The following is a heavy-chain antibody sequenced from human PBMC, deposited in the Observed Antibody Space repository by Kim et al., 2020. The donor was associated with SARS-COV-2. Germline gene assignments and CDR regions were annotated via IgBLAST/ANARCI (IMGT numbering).Heavy chain of an antibody. V-gene: IGHV4-31*03. CDR2: IYNTGSV. CDR3: ARGRFPVLRGGDV. D-gene: IGHD3-10*01. CDR1: DDSISSGGYY. J-gene: IGHJ6*02. Sequence: SETLSLTCTVSDDSISSGGYYWNWIRQHPGKDLEWIGYIYNTGSVYYNPSLQSRASISLDKSQNRFSLRLISMTAADTAVYYCARGRFPVLRGGDVWGQGTTVTVSS.